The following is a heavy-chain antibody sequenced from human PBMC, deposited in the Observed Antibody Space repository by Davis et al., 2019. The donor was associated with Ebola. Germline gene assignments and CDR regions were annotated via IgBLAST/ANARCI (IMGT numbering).Heavy chain of an antibody. CDR2: ISSSSSYI. CDR3: AREGATVTTTWFDP. J-gene: IGHJ5*02. D-gene: IGHD4-17*01. V-gene: IGHV3-21*01. Sequence: PGGSLRLSCAASGFTFSSYSMNWVRQAPGKGLEWVSSISSSSSYIYYADSVKGRFTISRDNAKNSLYLQMNSLRAEDTAVYYCAREGATVTTTWFDPWGQGTLVTVSS. CDR1: GFTFSSYS.